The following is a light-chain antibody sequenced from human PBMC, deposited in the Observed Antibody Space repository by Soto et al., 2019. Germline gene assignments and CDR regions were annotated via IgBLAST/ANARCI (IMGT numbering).Light chain of an antibody. CDR3: QYYDSILSGSV. Sequence: QSVLTQPPSVSGAPGQRVTISCTGSSSNIGAGYDVHWYQQLPGTAPKLLIYGNSNRPSGVPDRFSGSKSGTSASLAITGLQAEDEADYYCQYYDSILSGSVFGTGAKLTVL. CDR2: GNS. V-gene: IGLV1-40*01. CDR1: SSNIGAGYD. J-gene: IGLJ1*01.